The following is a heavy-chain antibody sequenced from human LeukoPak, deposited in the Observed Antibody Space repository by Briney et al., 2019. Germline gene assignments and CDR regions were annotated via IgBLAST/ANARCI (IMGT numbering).Heavy chain of an antibody. CDR3: ARSDYYDSSGLDY. J-gene: IGHJ4*02. Sequence: GGPLRLSCAASGFTFSRYYMSWVRQAPGKGLEWVSSISSSSSYIYYADSVKGRFTISRDNAKNSLYLQMNSLRAEDTAVYYCARSDYYDSSGLDYWGQGTLVTVSS. D-gene: IGHD3-22*01. CDR2: ISSSSSYI. CDR1: GFTFSRYY. V-gene: IGHV3-21*01.